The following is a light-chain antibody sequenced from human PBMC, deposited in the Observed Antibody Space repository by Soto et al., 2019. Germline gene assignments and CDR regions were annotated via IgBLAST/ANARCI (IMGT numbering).Light chain of an antibody. V-gene: IGLV1-44*01. CDR3: AAWDDSLSGAV. Sequence: QSVLTQPPSASGTPGQRVTISCSGSGSNIGSHTVSWYQQLPGTAPNLLIYSNDQRPSGVPDRFSGSKSGTSASLAISGLQYEEEADYYCAAWDDSLSGAVFGGGTQLTVL. J-gene: IGLJ7*01. CDR1: GSNIGSHT. CDR2: SND.